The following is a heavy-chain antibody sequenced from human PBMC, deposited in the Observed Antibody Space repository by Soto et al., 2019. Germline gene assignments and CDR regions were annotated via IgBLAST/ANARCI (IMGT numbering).Heavy chain of an antibody. CDR2: IFSSSNGI. D-gene: IGHD3-22*01. CDR1: GFTFSSYS. J-gene: IGHJ6*02. V-gene: IGHV3-48*02. Sequence: GSLRLSCTASGFTFSSYSMNWVRQAPGKGLEWVSYIFSSSNGIYYADSVKGRFTISRDNAKNALYLQMNSLRDEDTAVYYCARDKYFYDGSGPMESDYYYYGMDVWGQGTTVTVSS. CDR3: ARDKYFYDGSGPMESDYYYYGMDV.